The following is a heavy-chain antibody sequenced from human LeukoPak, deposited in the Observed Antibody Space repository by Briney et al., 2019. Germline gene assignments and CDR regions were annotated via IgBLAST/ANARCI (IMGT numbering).Heavy chain of an antibody. J-gene: IGHJ6*02. CDR3: SRGPIQLWVHNGVDV. CDR2: IRSKAYRGTT. CDR1: GFNFGDHA. D-gene: IGHD5-18*01. V-gene: IGHV3-49*04. Sequence: GGSLRLSCTTSGFNFGDHAMTWVRQAPGKGLEWVGFIRSKAYRGTTEYAASVKGRFTISRDDSKSVVYLQMDSLKSEDTAVYYCSRGPIQLWVHNGVDVWGQGTTVTVSS.